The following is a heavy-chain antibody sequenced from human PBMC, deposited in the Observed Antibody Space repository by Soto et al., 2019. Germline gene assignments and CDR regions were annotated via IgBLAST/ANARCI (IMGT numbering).Heavy chain of an antibody. CDR1: GFSLKTGGAG. J-gene: IGHJ5*02. V-gene: IGHV2-5*01. CDR2: IYWNEDK. D-gene: IGHD4-17*01. CDR3: AHRGYGDYPRDNWFDP. Sequence: KESGPTLVKPTQTLTLTCIFSGFSLKTGGAGVGWIRQPPEKPLEWLAVIYWNEDKRYNPSLRSRLTITKDTSKNQVVLTITNMDPVDTATYYCAHRGYGDYPRDNWFDPWGQGTLVTVSS.